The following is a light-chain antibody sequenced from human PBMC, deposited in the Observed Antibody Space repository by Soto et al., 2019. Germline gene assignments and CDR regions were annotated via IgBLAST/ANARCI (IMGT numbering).Light chain of an antibody. V-gene: IGKV1-39*01. CDR3: QQSYSTP. CDR1: QSISSY. J-gene: IGKJ3*01. CDR2: AAS. Sequence: DIQMTQSPSSLSASVGDRVTITCRASQSISSYLNWYQQKPGKAPKLLIYAASSLQSGVPSRFSGSGSGTDFTLTSSSLQPEDFATYYCQQSYSTPFGPGTKVDIK.